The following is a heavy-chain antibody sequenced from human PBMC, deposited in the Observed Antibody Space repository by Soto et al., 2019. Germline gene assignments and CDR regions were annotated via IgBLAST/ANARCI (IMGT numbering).Heavy chain of an antibody. CDR2: ISYDGSNK. Sequence: QVQLVESGGGVVQPGRSLRLSCAASGFTFSSYGMHWVRQAPGKGLEWVAVISYDGSNKYYADSVKGRFTISRDNSKNTVYLQMNILGAVDRAVYYGAKVRDFVGVVAATLDYWGQGTLVTVSS. D-gene: IGHD2-15*01. J-gene: IGHJ4*02. CDR1: GFTFSSYG. CDR3: AKVRDFVGVVAATLDY. V-gene: IGHV3-30*18.